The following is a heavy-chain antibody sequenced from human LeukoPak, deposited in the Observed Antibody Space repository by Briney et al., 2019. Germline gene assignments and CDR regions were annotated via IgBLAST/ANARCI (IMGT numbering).Heavy chain of an antibody. CDR1: GFTVSSNY. D-gene: IGHD3-22*01. V-gene: IGHV3-53*01. Sequence: GGSLRLSCAASGFTVSSNYMSWVRQAPGKGLEWVSVIYSGGSTYYADSVKGRFTISRDNSKNTLYLQMNSLRAEDTAVYYCAREKPQYYYVSSGSYFDYWGQGTLVTVSS. CDR2: IYSGGST. CDR3: AREKPQYYYVSSGSYFDY. J-gene: IGHJ4*02.